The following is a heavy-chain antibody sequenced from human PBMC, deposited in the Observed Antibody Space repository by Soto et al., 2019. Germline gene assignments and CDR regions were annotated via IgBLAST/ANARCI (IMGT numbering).Heavy chain of an antibody. CDR1: GGSISSSSYY. CDR2: IYYSGST. CDR3: ARHPASGYYPEYYFDY. D-gene: IGHD3-3*01. J-gene: IGHJ4*02. Sequence: QLQLQESGPGLVKPSETLSLTCTVSGGSISSSSYYWGWIRQPPGKGLEWIGSIYYSGSTYYNPSLRSRVTISVDTSKNQFSLKLSSVTAADTAVYYCARHPASGYYPEYYFDYWGQGTLVTVSS. V-gene: IGHV4-39*01.